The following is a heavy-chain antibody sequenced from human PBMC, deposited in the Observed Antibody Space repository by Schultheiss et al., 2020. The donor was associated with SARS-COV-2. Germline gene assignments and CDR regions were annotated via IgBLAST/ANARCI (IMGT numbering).Heavy chain of an antibody. Sequence: GGSLRLSCAASGFTFSSYAMHWVRQAPGKGLEWVAVISYDGSNKYYADSVKGRFTISRDNAKNSLYLQMNSLRAEDTAVYYCAREGGERGTSSFDLWGRGTLVTVSS. CDR1: GFTFSSYA. J-gene: IGHJ2*01. CDR3: AREGGERGTSSFDL. V-gene: IGHV3-30-3*01. CDR2: ISYDGSNK. D-gene: IGHD5-24*01.